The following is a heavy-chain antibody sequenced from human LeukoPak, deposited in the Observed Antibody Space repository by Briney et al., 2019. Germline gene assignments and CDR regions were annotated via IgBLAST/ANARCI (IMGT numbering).Heavy chain of an antibody. D-gene: IGHD6-6*01. CDR3: ARTFSSSGDY. Sequence: SETLSLTCTVSGGSISSYYWSWIRQPPGKGLEWIGYIHYNGITNYSPSLKSRVTMSLDTSKNQVSLKLNSVSAADTAVYYCARTFSSSGDYWGQGTLVTVSS. CDR2: IHYNGIT. V-gene: IGHV4-59*08. CDR1: GGSISSYY. J-gene: IGHJ4*02.